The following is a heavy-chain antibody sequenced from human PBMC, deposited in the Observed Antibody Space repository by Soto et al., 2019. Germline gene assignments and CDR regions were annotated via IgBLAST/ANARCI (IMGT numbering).Heavy chain of an antibody. J-gene: IGHJ1*01. CDR3: VRERGIIQEYFQH. CDR2: VSNDGTNE. V-gene: IGHV3-30-3*01. D-gene: IGHD3-16*02. CDR1: GFTFSSFG. Sequence: ESGGGVVQPGRSLRLSCAASGFTFSSFGLHWVRQAPGKGLEWVAFVSNDGTNENYVDSVKGRFSISRDNSKNTLHLHMNSLRVEDTAMYYCVRERGIIQEYFQHWGQGALVTVSS.